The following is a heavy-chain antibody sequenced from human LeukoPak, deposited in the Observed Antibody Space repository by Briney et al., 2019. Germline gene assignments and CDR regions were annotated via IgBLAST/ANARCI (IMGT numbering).Heavy chain of an antibody. D-gene: IGHD3-10*01. J-gene: IGHJ4*02. V-gene: IGHV4-34*01. CDR3: ASGSGSYYSFDY. Sequence: PSETLSLTCAVYGGSFSGHYWSWIRQPPGKGLEWIGEINHSGSTNYNPSLKSRVTISVDTSKNQFSLKLSSVTAADTAVYYCASGSGSYYSFDYWGQGTLVTVSS. CDR1: GGSFSGHY. CDR2: INHSGST.